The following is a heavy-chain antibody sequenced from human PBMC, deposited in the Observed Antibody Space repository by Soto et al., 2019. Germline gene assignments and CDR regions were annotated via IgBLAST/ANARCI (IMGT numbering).Heavy chain of an antibody. D-gene: IGHD3-16*01. CDR3: ARDSYTPPNSFDY. CDR1: GYTFTSYG. J-gene: IGHJ4*02. CDR2: ISAYNGNT. V-gene: IGHV1-18*04. Sequence: DSVKVSCKASGYTFTSYGISWVRQAPGQGLEWMGWISAYNGNTNYAQKLQGRVTMTTDTSTSTAYMELRGLRSDDTAVYYCARDSYTPPNSFDYWCQGPLVTVSS.